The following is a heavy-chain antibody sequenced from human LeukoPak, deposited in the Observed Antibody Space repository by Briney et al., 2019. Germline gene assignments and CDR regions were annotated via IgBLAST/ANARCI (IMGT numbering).Heavy chain of an antibody. Sequence: PSETLSLTCTVSSGSIRSYYWGWVRQPPGKGLEWIGRIYTTGTTQYNPSLKSRVTMSVDTSTNQFSLNLRSMTAADTAVYYCGRQGYTASYYFFDYWSQGTLV. CDR3: GRQGYTASYYFFDY. CDR1: SGSIRSYY. J-gene: IGHJ4*02. V-gene: IGHV4-4*07. D-gene: IGHD1-26*01. CDR2: IYTTGTT.